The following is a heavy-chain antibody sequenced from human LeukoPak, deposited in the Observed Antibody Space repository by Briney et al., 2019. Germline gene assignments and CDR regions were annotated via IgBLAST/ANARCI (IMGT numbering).Heavy chain of an antibody. CDR2: IYSNGNT. CDR1: VFTVSSNY. Sequence: PGGSLRLSCEASVFTVSSNYMSWVRQAPGKGLEWVSLIYSNGNTYYADPAKCRVTISSQMSKNTLYLQMNSLRAEDTAVYYCARDSPYGAWGQGTLVTVSS. CDR3: ARDSPYGA. J-gene: IGHJ5*02. V-gene: IGHV3-66*01. D-gene: IGHD4-17*01.